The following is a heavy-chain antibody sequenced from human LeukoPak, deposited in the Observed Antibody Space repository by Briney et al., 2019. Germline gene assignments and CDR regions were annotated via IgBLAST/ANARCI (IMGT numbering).Heavy chain of an antibody. D-gene: IGHD3-3*01. J-gene: IGHJ6*02. Sequence: GGSLRLSCAASGFTFSSYWMSWVRQAPGKGLEWVANIKQDGSEKYCVDSVKGRFTISRDNARNSLYLQMNSLRAEDTAVYYCARDLGDFWSGFYGMDVWGQGTTVTVSS. CDR1: GFTFSSYW. CDR2: IKQDGSEK. CDR3: ARDLGDFWSGFYGMDV. V-gene: IGHV3-7*03.